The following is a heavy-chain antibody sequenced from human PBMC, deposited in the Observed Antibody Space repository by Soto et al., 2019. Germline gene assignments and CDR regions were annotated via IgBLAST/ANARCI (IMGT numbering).Heavy chain of an antibody. CDR1: GGAILDSTYY. Sequence: QLLLQESGPGLVKPSETLSLTCTVSGGAILDSTYYWAWIRQPPGKGLEWIGTIFYSGGTFYTPSLKSRVPMSVDTSKNQFSLKLTSVTAADTAVYFCARQATGYYYGWFDPWGQGTRVTVSS. CDR2: IFYSGGT. J-gene: IGHJ5*02. CDR3: ARQATGYYYGWFDP. D-gene: IGHD3-22*01. V-gene: IGHV4-39*01.